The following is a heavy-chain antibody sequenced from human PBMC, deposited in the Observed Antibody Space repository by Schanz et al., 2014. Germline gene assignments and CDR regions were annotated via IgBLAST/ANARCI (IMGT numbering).Heavy chain of an antibody. V-gene: IGHV3-33*01. CDR1: GFTFSKYG. Sequence: QVQLVESGGGVVQPGRSLRLSCAASGFTFSKYGMHWVRQAPGKGMEWVAVIWYDGSNKDYADSVKGRFTISRANSPNTLFLQMNSLRVEDSAVYYCSRFLAGLDSWGPGTLVAVSS. D-gene: IGHD6-13*01. J-gene: IGHJ4*02. CDR3: SRFLAGLDS. CDR2: IWYDGSNK.